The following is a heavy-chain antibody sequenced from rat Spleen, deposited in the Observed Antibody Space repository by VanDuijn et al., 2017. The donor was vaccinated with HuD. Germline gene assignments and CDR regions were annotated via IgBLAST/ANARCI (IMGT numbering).Heavy chain of an antibody. Sequence: QVQLRESGPGLVQPSQTLSLTCTVSGFSLTSHAVNWVRQPPGKGLEWMGGIWGDGSTNYNSALKSRLSISRDTSKSQIYLKMNSLQTEDTATYFCARADVAGLSTDGIWGQGIMVTVSS. J-gene: IGHJ2*01. D-gene: IGHD1-2*01. V-gene: IGHV2-1*01. CDR2: IWGDGST. CDR3: ARADVAGLSTDGI. CDR1: GFSLTSHA.